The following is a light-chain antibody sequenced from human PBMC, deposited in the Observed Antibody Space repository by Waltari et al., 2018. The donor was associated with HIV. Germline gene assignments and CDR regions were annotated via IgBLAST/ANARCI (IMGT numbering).Light chain of an antibody. Sequence: QSALTQPRPVSGSPGQSATISCTATSSDVGGYNFVSCYQQHPGKAPKLMIYGVTKRPSGGPGRFVGPNYWNTAALTIAELQAEDEADYWCCSYAGGYTLVCGGGTKLTVL. CDR1: SSDVGGYNF. CDR2: GVT. CDR3: CSYAGGYTLV. J-gene: IGLJ3*02. V-gene: IGLV2-11*01.